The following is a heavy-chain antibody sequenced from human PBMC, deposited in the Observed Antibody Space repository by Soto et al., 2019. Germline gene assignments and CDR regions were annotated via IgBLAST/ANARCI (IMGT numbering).Heavy chain of an antibody. J-gene: IGHJ4*02. V-gene: IGHV1-18*01. CDR2: ISAYNGNT. Sequence: ASVKVSCKASGYTFTSYGISWVRQAPGQGLEWMGWISAYNGNTNYAQKLQGRVTMTTDTSTSTAYMELRSLRSDDTAVYYCARDFREDLNYPWLFDYWGQGSLVTVSS. D-gene: IGHD3-10*01. CDR1: GYTFTSYG. CDR3: ARDFREDLNYPWLFDY.